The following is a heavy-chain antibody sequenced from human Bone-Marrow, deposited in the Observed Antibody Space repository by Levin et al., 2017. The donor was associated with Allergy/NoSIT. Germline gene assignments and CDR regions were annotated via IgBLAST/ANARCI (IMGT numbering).Heavy chain of an antibody. CDR3: ARGEVGVAGDY. J-gene: IGHJ4*02. V-gene: IGHV4-34*01. CDR1: GGSFSGYY. CDR2: INHTGFT. Sequence: SETLSLTCGVSGGSFSGYYWGWIRQSPGQGLEWIGEINHTGFTTYNPSLKSRVTMLIDNPKKQFSLELRSVTAADTAVYYCARGEVGVAGDYWGQGTLVTVSS. D-gene: IGHD3-3*01.